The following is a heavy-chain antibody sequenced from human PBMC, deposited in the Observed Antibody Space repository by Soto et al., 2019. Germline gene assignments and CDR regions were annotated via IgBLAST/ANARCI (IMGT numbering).Heavy chain of an antibody. CDR1: GGTFSSYA. J-gene: IGHJ5*02. Sequence: QVQLVQSGAEVKKPGSSVKVSCKASGGTFSSYAISWVRQAPGQGLEWMGGIIPIFGTANYAQKFQGRVTFTEEKSKSTAYMKLSSLRSEEKKVYYCAREGTVWSGYPQLLNWFDPWGQGTLVTVSS. D-gene: IGHD3-3*01. V-gene: IGHV1-69*06. CDR2: IIPIFGTA. CDR3: AREGTVWSGYPQLLNWFDP.